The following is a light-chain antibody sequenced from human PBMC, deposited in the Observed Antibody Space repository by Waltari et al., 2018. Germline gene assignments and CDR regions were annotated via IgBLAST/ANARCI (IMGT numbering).Light chain of an antibody. J-gene: IGLJ3*02. CDR2: RSD. CDR3: ASWDDSLNGHWV. V-gene: IGLV1-44*01. CDR1: ASNIGGNL. Sequence: QSVLTQPPSASGTPGQRVTISCSGSASNIGGNLVNWYQQLPGKAPKLLIYRSDQRLSGVPDRFSGSKTGTSASLAISGLQSDDEADYFCASWDDSLNGHWVFGGGTKVTVL.